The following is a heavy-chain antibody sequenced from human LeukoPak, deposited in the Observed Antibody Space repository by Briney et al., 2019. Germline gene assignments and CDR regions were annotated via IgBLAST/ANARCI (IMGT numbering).Heavy chain of an antibody. V-gene: IGHV3-23*01. CDR2: ISSTGGYT. J-gene: IGHJ4*02. Sequence: PGGSLRLSCAASGFTFSSYAMSWVRQAPGKGLEWVSTISSTGGYTYYADSVKGRFTISRDNSKSTVYLQMNSLRAEDTALYYCAKRVAAAGYYFDYWGQGTLVTVSS. CDR3: AKRVAAAGYYFDY. CDR1: GFTFSSYA. D-gene: IGHD6-25*01.